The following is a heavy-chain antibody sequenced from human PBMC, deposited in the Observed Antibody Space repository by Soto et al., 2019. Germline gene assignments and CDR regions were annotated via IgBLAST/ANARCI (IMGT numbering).Heavy chain of an antibody. V-gene: IGHV1-18*01. CDR3: ARVQSGYDFAY. D-gene: IGHD5-12*01. J-gene: IGHJ4*02. CDR2: ISAYNCNT. CDR1: GYTFTSYG. Sequence: QVQLVQSGAEVKKPGASVKVSCKASGYTFTSYGINWVRQAPGQVLEWMGWISAYNCNTHDAQKLQGRVTMTTDTSTSTAYMELRSLRSDDTAVYYCARVQSGYDFAYWGQGTLVTVSS.